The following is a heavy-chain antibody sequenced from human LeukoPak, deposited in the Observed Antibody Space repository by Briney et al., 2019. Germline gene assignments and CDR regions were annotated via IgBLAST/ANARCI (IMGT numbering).Heavy chain of an antibody. D-gene: IGHD3-3*01. Sequence: ASVKVSCKASGYTFTSYYMHWVRQAAGQGLEWMGIINPNGGSTSYAQKFQGRVTMTRDTNTSTVYMKLSSLSSEDTAVYYCARERDWSGRYNWFDPWGQGTLVTVSS. CDR1: GYTFTSYY. V-gene: IGHV1-46*03. J-gene: IGHJ5*02. CDR3: ARERDWSGRYNWFDP. CDR2: INPNGGST.